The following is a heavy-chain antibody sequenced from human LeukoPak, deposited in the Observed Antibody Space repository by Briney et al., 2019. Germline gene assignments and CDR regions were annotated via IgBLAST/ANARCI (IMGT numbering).Heavy chain of an antibody. CDR3: ASISSSWYYFEY. CDR2: IHSNSGGT. CDR1: GYTFNGYY. D-gene: IGHD6-13*01. V-gene: IGHV1-2*02. J-gene: IGHJ4*02. Sequence: ASVKVSCKASGYTFNGYYIHWVRQAPGQGLEWMGWIHSNSGGTNYAQKFKGRLTLARDTSISTAYMELSSLTSDDSAVYFCASISSSWYYFEYWGQGTLVTVSS.